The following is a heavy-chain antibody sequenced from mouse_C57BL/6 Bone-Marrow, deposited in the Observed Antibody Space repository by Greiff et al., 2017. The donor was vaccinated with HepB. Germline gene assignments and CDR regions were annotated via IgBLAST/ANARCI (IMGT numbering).Heavy chain of an antibody. J-gene: IGHJ1*03. V-gene: IGHV1-39*01. CDR3: ARERVYGNYPNWYFDV. D-gene: IGHD2-1*01. Sequence: VQLQQSGPELVKPGASVKISCKASGYSFTDYNMNWVKQSNGKSLEWIGVINPNYGTTSYNQKFKGKATLTVDQSSSTAYMQLNSLTSEDSAVYYCARERVYGNYPNWYFDVWGTGTTVTVSS. CDR1: GYSFTDYN. CDR2: INPNYGTT.